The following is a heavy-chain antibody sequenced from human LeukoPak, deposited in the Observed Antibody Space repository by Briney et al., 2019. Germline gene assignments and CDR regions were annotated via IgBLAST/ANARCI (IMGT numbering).Heavy chain of an antibody. D-gene: IGHD5-24*01. J-gene: IGHJ4*02. V-gene: IGHV3-30*04. CDR1: GFTFHNFA. CDR3: ARPSPPGDGYNPCDY. CDR2: ISNDERNK. Sequence: GGSLRLSCAASGFTFHNFAMHWVRQAPGKGLGWVAVISNDERNKYYTDSVKGRFTISRDNSKNTVYLQMNSLRTEDTAVYYCARPSPPGDGYNPCDYWGPGALVIVSS.